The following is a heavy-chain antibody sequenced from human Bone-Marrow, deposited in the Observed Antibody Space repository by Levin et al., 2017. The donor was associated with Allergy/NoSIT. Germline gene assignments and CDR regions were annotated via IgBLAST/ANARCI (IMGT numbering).Heavy chain of an antibody. J-gene: IGHJ6*02. V-gene: IGHV3-23*01. D-gene: IGHD3-9*01. CDR2: ISGSGGST. CDR1: GFTFSSYA. Sequence: LSLTCAASGFTFSSYAMSWVRPAPGKGLEWVSAISGSGGSTYYADSVKGRFTISRDNSKNTLYLQMNSLRAEDTAVYYCAKEDLEYYDILTGYYSTYYYYGMDVWGQGTTVTVSS. CDR3: AKEDLEYYDILTGYYSTYYYYGMDV.